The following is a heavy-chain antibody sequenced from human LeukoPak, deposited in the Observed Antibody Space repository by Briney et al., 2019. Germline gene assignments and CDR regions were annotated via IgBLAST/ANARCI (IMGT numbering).Heavy chain of an antibody. CDR1: GYRFTSYW. Sequence: PGESLKISCKGSGYRFTSYWIGWVRQMPGKGLEWMGIIYPGDSDTRYSPSFQGHVTISADKSISAAYLQWSSLKASDTAMYYCARHTNDYGGYGDYWGQGTLVTVSS. D-gene: IGHD4-23*01. V-gene: IGHV5-51*01. CDR3: ARHTNDYGGYGDY. J-gene: IGHJ4*02. CDR2: IYPGDSDT.